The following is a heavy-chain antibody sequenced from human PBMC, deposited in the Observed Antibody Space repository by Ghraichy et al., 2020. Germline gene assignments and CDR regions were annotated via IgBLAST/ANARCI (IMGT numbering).Heavy chain of an antibody. CDR3: AKAREYCTSTSCFRAFDY. CDR2: ISGSGGSI. Sequence: GGSLRLSCAASGFTFSSYAMSWVRQAPGKGLQWVSAISGSGGSIHYVDSVRGRFTISRDNSKNTLYLQMNSLRAEDTASYYCAKAREYCTSTSCFRAFDYRGQGTLVTVSS. V-gene: IGHV3-23*01. J-gene: IGHJ4*02. CDR1: GFTFSSYA. D-gene: IGHD2-2*01.